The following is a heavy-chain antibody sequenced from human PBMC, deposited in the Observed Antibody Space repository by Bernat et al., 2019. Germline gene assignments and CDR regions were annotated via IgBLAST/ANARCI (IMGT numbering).Heavy chain of an antibody. D-gene: IGHD5-18*01. Sequence: EVQLVESGGGLVKPGGSLRLSCAASGFTFSSYSMNWVRQAPGKGLEWVSSISSSSSYIYYADSVKGRFTISRDNAKNSLYLKMNSLRAEDTAVYYCAREDTAMVTLDYYYGMAVWGQGTTVTVSS. V-gene: IGHV3-21*03. CDR3: AREDTAMVTLDYYYGMAV. CDR1: GFTFSSYS. J-gene: IGHJ6*02. CDR2: ISSSSSYI.